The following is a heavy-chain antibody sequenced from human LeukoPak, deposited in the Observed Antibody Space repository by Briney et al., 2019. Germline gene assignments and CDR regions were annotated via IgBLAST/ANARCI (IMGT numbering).Heavy chain of an antibody. D-gene: IGHD2-15*01. Sequence: GGSLRLSCAASGFTFDDYGMSWVRQAPGKGLEWVSGISWNGGSTGYADSVKGRFTISRDNSKNTLYLQMSSLRAEDTAVYYCARDCSGDNCYSRSDAFDIWGQGTMVTVSS. CDR1: GFTFDDYG. J-gene: IGHJ3*02. CDR2: ISWNGGST. V-gene: IGHV3-20*04. CDR3: ARDCSGDNCYSRSDAFDI.